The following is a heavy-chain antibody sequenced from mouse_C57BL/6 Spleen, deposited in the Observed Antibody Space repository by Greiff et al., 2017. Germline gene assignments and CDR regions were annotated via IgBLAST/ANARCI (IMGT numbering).Heavy chain of an antibody. J-gene: IGHJ2*01. CDR3: SKGKYFDY. CDR1: GYTFTDYE. CDR2: INPDSGGT. V-gene: IGHV1-15*01. Sequence: VQLQQSGAELVKPGASVTLSCKASGYTFTDYEMHWVKQTPVHGLEWIGVINPDSGGTTYNQKFKGKATLTADKSSSPAYMQLSSLTSEASAVYCCSKGKYFDYWGQGTTLTVSS.